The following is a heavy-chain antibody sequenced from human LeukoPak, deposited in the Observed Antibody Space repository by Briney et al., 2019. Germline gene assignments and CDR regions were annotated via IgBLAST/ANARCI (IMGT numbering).Heavy chain of an antibody. CDR3: ARDSATVTTVGANLLFDY. D-gene: IGHD4-17*01. J-gene: IGHJ4*02. V-gene: IGHV4-39*07. CDR1: GGSISSNNHN. Sequence: SETLSLTCTVSGGSISSNNHNWGWIRQPPGKGLEWIGNIYYSGSTYYNPSLKSRVTISVDTSKNQFSLKLSSVTAADTAVYYCARDSATVTTVGANLLFDYWGQGTLVTVSS. CDR2: IYYSGST.